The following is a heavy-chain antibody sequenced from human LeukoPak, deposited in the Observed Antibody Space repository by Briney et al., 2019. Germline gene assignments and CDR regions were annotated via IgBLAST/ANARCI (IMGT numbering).Heavy chain of an antibody. CDR1: GYTFTGYY. J-gene: IGHJ4*02. CDR2: INPNSGDT. CDR3: ATVGIVDTAMITYFDY. Sequence: ASVKVSCKASGYTFTGYYMHWVRHAPGQGLEWMGWINPNSGDTNYAQKLQGRVTMTRETSISTAYMELSRLRSDDTAVYYCATVGIVDTAMITYFDYWGQGTLVTVSS. D-gene: IGHD5-18*01. V-gene: IGHV1-2*02.